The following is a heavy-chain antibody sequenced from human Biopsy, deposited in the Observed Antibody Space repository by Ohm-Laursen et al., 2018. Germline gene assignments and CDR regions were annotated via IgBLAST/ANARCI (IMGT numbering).Heavy chain of an antibody. V-gene: IGHV4-59*08. J-gene: IGHJ4*02. D-gene: IGHD2-2*01. CDR1: GDSLGSYS. CDR2: IAYTDNT. CDR3: ARHRYCSSTSCSNSNYYFDF. Sequence: SQTLFLTCTVSGDSLGSYSWSWIRRSPGKGLEWIGSIAYTDNTNYNPSLEGRVTFSVDTSKNQFSLKLRYVTAADTAVFYCARHRYCSSTSCSNSNYYFDFWGQGTLVTVSS.